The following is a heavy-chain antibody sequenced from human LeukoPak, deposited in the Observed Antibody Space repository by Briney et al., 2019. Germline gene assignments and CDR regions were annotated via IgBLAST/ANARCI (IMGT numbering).Heavy chain of an antibody. CDR2: IYSGGNT. CDR3: ARGTVTAPDY. D-gene: IGHD2-21*02. Sequence: GGSLRLSCAASGFTFSSYAMHWVRQAPGKGLEWVSIYSGGNTYYADSVKGRFTISRDNSKNTLYLQMNRLRPEDTAVYYCARGTVTAPDYWGQGTLVTVSS. J-gene: IGHJ4*02. CDR1: GFTFSSYA. V-gene: IGHV3-53*01.